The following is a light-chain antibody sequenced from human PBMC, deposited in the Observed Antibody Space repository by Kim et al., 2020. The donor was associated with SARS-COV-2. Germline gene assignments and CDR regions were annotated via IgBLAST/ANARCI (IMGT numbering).Light chain of an antibody. CDR2: GAS. Sequence: DIQMTQSPSSLSAFVGDRVTITCRASQSISSYLNWYQQKPGKAPKLLIYGASSLQSGVPSRFSGSGSGTDFTLTISSLQPEDFATYYCQPSYSTPLTFGGGTKLE. CDR1: QSISSY. V-gene: IGKV1-39*01. J-gene: IGKJ4*01. CDR3: QPSYSTPLT.